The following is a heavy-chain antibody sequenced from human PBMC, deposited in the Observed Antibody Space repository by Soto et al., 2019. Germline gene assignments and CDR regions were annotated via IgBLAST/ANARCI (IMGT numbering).Heavy chain of an antibody. V-gene: IGHV3-33*01. CDR1: GFSFSTYG. J-gene: IGHJ4*02. D-gene: IGHD6-13*01. CDR3: ARDRRKQQLVPYF. CDR2: IWYDGSNT. Sequence: QVQLVESGGGVVQPGRSLRLSCAASGFSFSTYGMHWVRQAPGKGLEWVAVIWYDGSNTYYADSVKGRFTISRDNSKNTLYLQMNSLRAEDTAVYYCARDRRKQQLVPYFWGQGTLVTVSS.